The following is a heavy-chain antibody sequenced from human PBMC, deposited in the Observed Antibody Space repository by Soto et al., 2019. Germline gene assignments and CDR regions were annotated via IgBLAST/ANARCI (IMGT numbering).Heavy chain of an antibody. J-gene: IGHJ2*01. CDR3: ARRSTASYWYFGL. Sequence: QVQLRESGPGLVKPSQTLSLTCTVSGGSINSGANYWSWIRQSPGRGLEWIGYISYSGNTYYNPSLKSRVTISADTSKSQFSVKLTSVTAADTAVYFCARRSTASYWYFGLWGRGTLVTVSS. CDR1: GGSINSGANY. V-gene: IGHV4-30-4*01. D-gene: IGHD2-2*01. CDR2: ISYSGNT.